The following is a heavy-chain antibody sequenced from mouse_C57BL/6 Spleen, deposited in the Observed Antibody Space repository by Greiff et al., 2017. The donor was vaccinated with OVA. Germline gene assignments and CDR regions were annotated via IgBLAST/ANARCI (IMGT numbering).Heavy chain of an antibody. CDR3: ARELNYYAMDY. CDR1: GFTFSDYY. CDR2: INYDGSST. Sequence: EVQLVESEGGLVQPGSSMKLSCTASGFTFSDYYMAWVRQVPEKGLEWVANINYDGSSTYYLDSLKSRFIISRDNAKNMLYLQMSSLTSEDTAAYYCARELNYYAMDYWGQGTSVTVSS. J-gene: IGHJ4*01. V-gene: IGHV5-16*01.